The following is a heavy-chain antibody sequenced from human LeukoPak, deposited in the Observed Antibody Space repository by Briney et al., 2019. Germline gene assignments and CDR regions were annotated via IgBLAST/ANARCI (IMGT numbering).Heavy chain of an antibody. V-gene: IGHV4-59*01. D-gene: IGHD3-22*01. CDR3: AREYNYYDSSGWDAFEI. CDR1: GGSISTYY. J-gene: IGHJ3*02. Sequence: PSETLSLTCTVSGGSISTYYWNWIRQPPGKGLEWIGYIYYSGSTNYNPSLTGRVPISVDTSKNQFSLKLSSVTAADTAVYYGAREYNYYDSSGWDAFEIWGQGTMVTVSS. CDR2: IYYSGST.